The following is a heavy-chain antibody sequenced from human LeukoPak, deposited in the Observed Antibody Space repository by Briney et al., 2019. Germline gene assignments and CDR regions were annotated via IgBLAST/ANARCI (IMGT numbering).Heavy chain of an antibody. Sequence: SETLSLTRTVSGGSITSYHYSWIRQPPGKGLEWIGYIYHSGSTYYNPSLKSRVTISVDRSKNQFSLKLSSVTAADTAVYYCARGIIPMDVWGQGTTVTVSS. CDR3: ARGIIPMDV. CDR2: IYHSGST. V-gene: IGHV4-59*12. J-gene: IGHJ6*02. CDR1: GGSITSYH. D-gene: IGHD3-16*01.